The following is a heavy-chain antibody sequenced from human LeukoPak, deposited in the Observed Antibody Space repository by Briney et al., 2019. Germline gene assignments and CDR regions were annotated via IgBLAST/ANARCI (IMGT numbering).Heavy chain of an antibody. CDR2: INPNSGGT. D-gene: IGHD5-24*01. J-gene: IGHJ4*02. CDR3: ARVDDYNYSSFDY. Sequence: GASVKVSCKASGYTFTGYYMHWVRQAPGQGLEWMGWINPNSGGTNYAQKFQGRVTMTRDTSISTAYMELSRLRSDDTAVYYCARVDDYNYSSFDYWGQGTLVTVST. V-gene: IGHV1-2*02. CDR1: GYTFTGYY.